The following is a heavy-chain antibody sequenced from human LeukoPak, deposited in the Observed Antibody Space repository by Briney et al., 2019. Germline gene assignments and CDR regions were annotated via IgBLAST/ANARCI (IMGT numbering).Heavy chain of an antibody. J-gene: IGHJ6*03. D-gene: IGHD2-2*01. Sequence: ASVKVSCKASGYTFTSYDINWVRQATGQGLEWMGWMNPNSGNTGYAQKFQGRVTMTRNTSIGTAYMELSSLRSEDTAVYYCVYIVVVPADRTYMDVWGKGTTVTVSS. CDR2: MNPNSGNT. CDR1: GYTFTSYD. V-gene: IGHV1-8*01. CDR3: VYIVVVPADRTYMDV.